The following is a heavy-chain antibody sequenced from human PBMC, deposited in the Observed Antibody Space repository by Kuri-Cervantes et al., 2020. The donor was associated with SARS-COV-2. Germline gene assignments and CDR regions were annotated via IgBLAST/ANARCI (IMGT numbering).Heavy chain of an antibody. Sequence: GGSLRLSCAASGFSFSRFPMHWVRHAPGRGLEWVALISNDGYNRFYADFLKGRFTISRDNSKNTLHLDMNSLRPEDTGVYYCAKMGDNYIKGDYGSEVWGQGTTVTVSS. CDR3: AKMGDNYIKGDYGSEV. V-gene: IGHV3-30*18. J-gene: IGHJ6*02. CDR2: ISNDGYNR. CDR1: GFSFSRFP. D-gene: IGHD3-16*01.